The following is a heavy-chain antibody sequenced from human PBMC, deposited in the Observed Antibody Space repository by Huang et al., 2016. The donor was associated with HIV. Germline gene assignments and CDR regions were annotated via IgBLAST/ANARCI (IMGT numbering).Heavy chain of an antibody. CDR1: DGSLNSGKYY. J-gene: IGHJ4*02. Sequence: DGSLNSGKYYWGWIRQSPGKGLEWIGSIFYTGSAHYNPSLESRVTIFVDSSKSQRSVRLRSVTAADTAVYYCARRRTHFTFDYWGQGTLVTVSS. CDR2: IFYTGSA. V-gene: IGHV4-39*01. CDR3: ARRRTHFTFDY.